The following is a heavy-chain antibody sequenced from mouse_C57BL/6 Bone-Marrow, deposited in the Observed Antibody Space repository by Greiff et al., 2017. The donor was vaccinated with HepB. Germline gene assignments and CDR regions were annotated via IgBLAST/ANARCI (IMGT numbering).Heavy chain of an antibody. V-gene: IGHV2-2*01. CDR2: IWSGGST. CDR1: GFSLTSYG. J-gene: IGHJ1*03. Sequence: QVQLQQSGPGLVQPSQSLSITCTVSGFSLTSYGVHWVRQSPGKGLEWLGVIWSGGSTDYNAAFISRLSISKDNSKSQVFFKMNSLQADDTAIYYCARNKRFDVWGTGTTVTVSS. CDR3: ARNKRFDV.